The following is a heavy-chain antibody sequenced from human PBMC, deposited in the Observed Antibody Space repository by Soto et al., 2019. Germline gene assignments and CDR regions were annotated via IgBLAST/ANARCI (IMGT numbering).Heavy chain of an antibody. CDR1: GYTFTSYG. J-gene: IGHJ5*02. D-gene: IGHD2-15*01. CDR3: ARDFVVVVAAMEGHWFDP. CDR2: ISAYNGNT. Sequence: ASVKVSCKASGYTFTSYGISWVRQAPGQGLEWMGWISAYNGNTNYAQKLQGRVTMTTDTSTSTAYMELRSLRSDDTAVYYCARDFVVVVAAMEGHWFDPWGQGTLVTVSS. V-gene: IGHV1-18*01.